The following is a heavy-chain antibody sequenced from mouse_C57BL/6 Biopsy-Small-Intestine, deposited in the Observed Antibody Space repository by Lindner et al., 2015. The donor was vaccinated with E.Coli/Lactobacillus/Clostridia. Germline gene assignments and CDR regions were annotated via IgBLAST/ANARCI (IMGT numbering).Heavy chain of an antibody. CDR3: ARVIPGSSTELGY. V-gene: IGHV9-2-1*01. CDR2: INAKTGNP. J-gene: IGHJ4*01. D-gene: IGHD5-1-1*01. Sequence: VKVSCKASGYTFTDYTMDWVRQAPGQGLEWMGWINAKTGNPTYVQGFAGRFVFSLDTSVSTAYLEISSLKAEDTAMYYCARVIPGSSTELGYWGQGTLVTVSS. CDR1: GYTFTDYT.